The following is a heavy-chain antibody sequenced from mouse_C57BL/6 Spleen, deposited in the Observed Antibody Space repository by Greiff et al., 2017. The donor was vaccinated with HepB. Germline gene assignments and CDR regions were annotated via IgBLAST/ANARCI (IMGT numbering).Heavy chain of an antibody. CDR3: AREGASTMVTTGDWYFDV. CDR1: GYTFTSYW. V-gene: IGHV1-50*01. Sequence: QVQLQQSGAELVKPGASVKLSCKASGYTFTSYWMQGVKQRPGQGLEWIGEIDPSDSYTNYNQKFKGKATLTVDTSSSTAYMQLSSLTSEDSAVYYCAREGASTMVTTGDWYFDVWGTGTTVTVSS. D-gene: IGHD2-2*01. CDR2: IDPSDSYT. J-gene: IGHJ1*03.